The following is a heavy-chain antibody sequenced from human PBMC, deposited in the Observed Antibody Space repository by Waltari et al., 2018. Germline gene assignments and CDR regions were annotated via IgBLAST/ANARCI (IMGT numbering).Heavy chain of an antibody. V-gene: IGHV3-30-3*01. J-gene: IGHJ3*02. CDR1: GFTFSSYA. CDR3: ARDSVWFRESPTHI. D-gene: IGHD3-10*01. Sequence: QVQLVESGGGVVQPGRSLRLSCAASGFTFSSYAMHWVRQAPGKGLEWVAVISYDGSNKYYADSVKGRFTISRDNSKNTLYLQMNSLRAEDTAVYYCARDSVWFRESPTHIWGQGTMVTVSS. CDR2: ISYDGSNK.